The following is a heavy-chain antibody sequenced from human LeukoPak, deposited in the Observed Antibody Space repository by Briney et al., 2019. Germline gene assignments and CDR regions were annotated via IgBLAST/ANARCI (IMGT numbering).Heavy chain of an antibody. D-gene: IGHD2-2*02. J-gene: IGHJ4*02. CDR3: ARDDTVYFDY. CDR1: GFSFSSYW. V-gene: IGHV3-33*08. CDR2: IWYDGSNK. Sequence: GGSLRLSCAASGFSFSSYWMSWVRQAPDKGLEWVAIIWYDGSNKFYADSVKGRFTISRDNSKNTLYLQMNSLRAEDTAVYYCARDDTVYFDYWGQGTLVTVSS.